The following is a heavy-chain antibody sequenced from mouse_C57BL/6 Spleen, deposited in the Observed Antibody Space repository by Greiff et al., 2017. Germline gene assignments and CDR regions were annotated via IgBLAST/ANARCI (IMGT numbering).Heavy chain of an antibody. CDR1: GFTFSSYA. Sequence: EVQRVESGGGLVKPGGSLKLSCAASGFTFSSYAMSWVRQTPEKRLEWVATISDGGSYTYYPDNVKGRFTISRDNAKNNLYLQMSQLKSEDTAMYYCARENYGSSYAFAYWGQGTLVTVSA. D-gene: IGHD1-1*01. V-gene: IGHV5-4*01. CDR3: ARENYGSSYAFAY. CDR2: ISDGGSYT. J-gene: IGHJ3*01.